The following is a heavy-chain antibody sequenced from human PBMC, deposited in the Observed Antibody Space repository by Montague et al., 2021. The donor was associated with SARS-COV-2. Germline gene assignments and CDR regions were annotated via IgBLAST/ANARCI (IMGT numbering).Heavy chain of an antibody. D-gene: IGHD3-10*01. Sequence: SLRLSCAASGFTFSSHAMHWVRQAPGKGLEWVAIISYDGSNKYYADSVKGRFTISRDNSKNTLYLQMNGLRAEDTAVYYCARDDGSGSYYVSFDYWGQGTLVTVSS. J-gene: IGHJ4*02. CDR3: ARDDGSGSYYVSFDY. CDR1: GFTFSSHA. V-gene: IGHV3-30*04. CDR2: ISYDGSNK.